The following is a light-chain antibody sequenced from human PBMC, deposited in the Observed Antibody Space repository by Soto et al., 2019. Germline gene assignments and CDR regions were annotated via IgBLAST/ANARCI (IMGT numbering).Light chain of an antibody. CDR1: TSDVGGYNY. CDR2: DVS. J-gene: IGLJ2*01. V-gene: IGLV2-14*03. CDR3: SSYTTSSTLV. Sequence: SALTQPASVSGSPGQSITISCTGTTSDVGGYNYVSWYQHHPGKAPKLMIYDVSDRPSGVSNRFSGSKSGNTASLTISGLQPEDEADYYCSSYTTSSTLVFGGGTKLTVL.